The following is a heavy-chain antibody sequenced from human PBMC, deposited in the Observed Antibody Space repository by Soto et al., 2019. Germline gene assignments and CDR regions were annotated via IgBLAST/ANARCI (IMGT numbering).Heavy chain of an antibody. CDR2: FDPEDGET. V-gene: IGHV1-24*01. D-gene: IGHD3-10*01. CDR1: EYTLTELS. J-gene: IGHJ4*02. Sequence: ASVKVSCKVSEYTLTELSMHWVRQAPGKGLEWMGGFDPEDGETIYAQKFQGRVTMTEDTSTDTAYMELSSLRSEDTAVYYCVGEFLWFKYYFDYWGQGTLVTVSS. CDR3: VGEFLWFKYYFDY.